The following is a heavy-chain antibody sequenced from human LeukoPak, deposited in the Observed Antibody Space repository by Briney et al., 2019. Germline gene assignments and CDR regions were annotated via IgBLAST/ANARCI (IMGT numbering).Heavy chain of an antibody. CDR1: DGSFSDCY. Sequence: SETLSLTCAAYDGSFSDCYCNWIRQPPGKGLEWIGSIYYSGNTYYNPSLKSRVTISVDTSKNQFSLKLSSVTAADTAVYYCARMSGSGYHKINDYYGMDVWGQGTTVTVSS. CDR2: IYYSGNT. V-gene: IGHV4-34*01. D-gene: IGHD3-3*01. J-gene: IGHJ6*02. CDR3: ARMSGSGYHKINDYYGMDV.